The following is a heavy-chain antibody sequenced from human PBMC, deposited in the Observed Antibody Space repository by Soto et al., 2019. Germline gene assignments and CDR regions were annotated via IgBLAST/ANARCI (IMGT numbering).Heavy chain of an antibody. CDR3: ARVGSSGWSPDY. CDR2: IFYSGST. CDR1: GGYISGHY. V-gene: IGHV4-59*11. J-gene: IGHJ4*02. D-gene: IGHD6-19*01. Sequence: SETLSLTYTVSGGYISGHYWIWIRQSPGKGLEWIGYIFYSGSTNYNPSLKSRVTMSVDTSKNQFSLRLSSVTAADTALYYCARVGSSGWSPDYWGQGTLVTVSS.